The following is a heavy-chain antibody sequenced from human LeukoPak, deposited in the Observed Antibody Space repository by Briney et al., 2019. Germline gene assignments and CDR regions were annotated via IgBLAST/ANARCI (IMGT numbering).Heavy chain of an antibody. CDR2: ISCSGFST. V-gene: IGHV3-23*01. Sequence: GGSLRLSCAGSGFTSSSHSMNWVRQAPGKGLEWVSAISCSGFSTYYADSVKGRFTISRDNSKNTLYLQMNSLRAEDTAVYYCAKDLDSPWGQGTLVTVSS. D-gene: IGHD3-9*01. CDR3: AKDLDSP. J-gene: IGHJ5*02. CDR1: GFTSSSHS.